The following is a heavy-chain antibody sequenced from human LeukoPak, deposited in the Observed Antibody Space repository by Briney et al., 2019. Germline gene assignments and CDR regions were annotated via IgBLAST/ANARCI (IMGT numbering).Heavy chain of an antibody. CDR3: ARDPSGYDAVRGDY. CDR2: IYYSGST. CDR1: GGSISSTNW. D-gene: IGHD5-12*01. V-gene: IGHV4-4*02. J-gene: IGHJ4*02. Sequence: PSETLSLTCDVSGGSISSTNWWSWVRQPPGKGLEWIGEIYYSGSTNYNPSLKSRVTVSIDKSKNQFSLKVNSVTAADTAVYYCARDPSGYDAVRGDYWGQGTLVTVSS.